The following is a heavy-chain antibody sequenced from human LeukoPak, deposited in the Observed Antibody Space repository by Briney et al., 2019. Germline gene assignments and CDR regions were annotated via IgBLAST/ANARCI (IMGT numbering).Heavy chain of an antibody. CDR3: ARDPIGGRPDYLDY. J-gene: IGHJ4*02. CDR2: ISSDASIT. V-gene: IGHV3-30*01. CDR1: GFSFWTYA. D-gene: IGHD3-10*01. Sequence: GGSLRLSCTASGFSFWTYAMHWGRQAPGKGFEWVAVISSDASITIYPDSMRGRFTISRDNSKNTLYLDMNNLRGEDTALYFCARDPIGGRPDYLDYWGQGTLVTVSS.